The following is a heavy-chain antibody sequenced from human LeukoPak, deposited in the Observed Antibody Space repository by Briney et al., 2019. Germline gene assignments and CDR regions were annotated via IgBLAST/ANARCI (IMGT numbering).Heavy chain of an antibody. Sequence: GGSLRLSCAASGFTVSSNYMSWGRQAPGHGLGWGSTTYMIVTTYHPDSVKGRFTISRDNAKNSRYLQLYSLRVDDTAVYYCARGHYGMDVWGQGTTVTVSS. V-gene: IGHV3-53*01. J-gene: IGHJ6*02. CDR2: TYMIVTT. CDR3: ARGHYGMDV. CDR1: GFTVSSNY.